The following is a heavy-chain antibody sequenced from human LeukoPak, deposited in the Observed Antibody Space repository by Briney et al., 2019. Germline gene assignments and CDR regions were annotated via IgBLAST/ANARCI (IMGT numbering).Heavy chain of an antibody. J-gene: IGHJ6*03. CDR1: GGSTSSSS. CDR2: ISSSSTYI. Sequence: ETLSLTCTVSGGSTSSSSYYWGWIRQAPGKGLEWVSFISSSSTYIYYADSVKGRFTISRDNAKNSLYLQMDSLRAEDTAVYYCARGAADYSYYYFYYMDVWGKGTTLTVSS. V-gene: IGHV3-21*01. CDR3: ARGAADYSYYYFYYMDV. D-gene: IGHD2-15*01.